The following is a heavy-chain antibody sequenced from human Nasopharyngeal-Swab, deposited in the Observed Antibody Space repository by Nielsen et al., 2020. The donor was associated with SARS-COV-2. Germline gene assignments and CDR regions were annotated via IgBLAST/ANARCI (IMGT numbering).Heavy chain of an antibody. CDR2: IYHSGST. D-gene: IGHD5-18*01. V-gene: IGHV4-30-2*01. J-gene: IGHJ6*02. CDR3: ARGVDTAMVKDYYGMDV. Sequence: WIRQPPGKGLEWIGYIYHSGSTYYNPSLKSRVTISVDRSKNLFSLKLSSVTAADTAVYYCARGVDTAMVKDYYGMDVWGQGTTVTVSS.